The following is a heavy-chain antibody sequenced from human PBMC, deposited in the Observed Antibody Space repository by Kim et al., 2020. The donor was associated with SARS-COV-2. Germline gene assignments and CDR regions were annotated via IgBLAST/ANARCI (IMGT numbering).Heavy chain of an antibody. CDR1: GDSVSSNSAS. CDR3: VRASRGSSDFNY. Sequence: SQTLSLTCAISGDSVSSNSASWTWIRQSPSRGLEWLGRTYYRSKWSSDYAVSVKGRITISPDTSKNQFSLQLNSVTPEDTAVYYCVRASRGSSDFNYWGQGTLITVS. CDR2: TYYRSKWSS. D-gene: IGHD6-6*01. J-gene: IGHJ4*02. V-gene: IGHV6-1*01.